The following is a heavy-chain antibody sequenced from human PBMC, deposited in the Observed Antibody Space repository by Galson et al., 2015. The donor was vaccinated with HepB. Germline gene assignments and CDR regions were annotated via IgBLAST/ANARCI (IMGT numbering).Heavy chain of an antibody. D-gene: IGHD3-3*01. CDR1: GFTFSSYA. V-gene: IGHV3-33*08. CDR3: ARDHDFWSGERGCFDQ. CDR2: VWYDGSNK. Sequence: SLRLSCAASGFTFSSYAMHWVRQAPGKGLEWVAVVWYDGSNKYHADSVKGRFTISRDNSKDTVFLQMNSLRVEDTAVYYCARDHDFWSGERGCFDQWGQGTLVTVSS. J-gene: IGHJ4*02.